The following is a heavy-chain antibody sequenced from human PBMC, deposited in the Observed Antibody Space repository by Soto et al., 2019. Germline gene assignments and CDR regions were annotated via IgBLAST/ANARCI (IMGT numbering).Heavy chain of an antibody. Sequence: SVKVSCKASGGTFSSYAISWVRQAPGQGLEWMGGIIPIFGTANYAQKFQGRVTITADESTSTAYMELSSLRSEDTAVYYCARTDYGGNPIGYYYYGMDVWGQGTTVTVSS. V-gene: IGHV1-69*13. D-gene: IGHD4-17*01. J-gene: IGHJ6*02. CDR2: IIPIFGTA. CDR1: GGTFSSYA. CDR3: ARTDYGGNPIGYYYYGMDV.